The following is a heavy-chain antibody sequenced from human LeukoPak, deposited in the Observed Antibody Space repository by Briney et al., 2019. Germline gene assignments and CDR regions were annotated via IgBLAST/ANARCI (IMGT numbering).Heavy chain of an antibody. D-gene: IGHD5-12*01. CDR2: ISAYNGNT. Sequence: ASVKVSCKASDYTFTSYGISWVRQAPGQGLERMGWISAYNGNTNYAQKLQGRVTMTTDTSTSTAYMELRSLRSDDTAVYYCARSSSATISGYYFDYWGQGTLVTVSS. CDR1: DYTFTSYG. CDR3: ARSSSATISGYYFDY. J-gene: IGHJ4*02. V-gene: IGHV1-18*01.